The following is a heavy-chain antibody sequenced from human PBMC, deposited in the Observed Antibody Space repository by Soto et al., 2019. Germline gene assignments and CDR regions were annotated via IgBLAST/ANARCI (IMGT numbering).Heavy chain of an antibody. V-gene: IGHV4-34*01. CDR2: INHSGST. CDR3: ARELYGLYYYYGMDV. Sequence: SETLSLTGYVYGWSFSGYYWSWLRQPPGKGLEWIGEINHSGSTNYNPSLKSRVTISVDTSKNQFSLKLSSVTAADTAVYYCARELYGLYYYYGMDVWGQGTTVTVSS. D-gene: IGHD1-26*01. CDR1: GWSFSGYY. J-gene: IGHJ6*02.